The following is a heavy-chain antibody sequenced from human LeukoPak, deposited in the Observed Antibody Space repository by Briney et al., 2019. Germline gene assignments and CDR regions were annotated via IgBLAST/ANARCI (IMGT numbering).Heavy chain of an antibody. CDR1: GYTLTELS. J-gene: IGHJ6*02. Sequence: ASVKVSCKVSGYTLTELSMHWVRQAPGKGLEWMGGFDPEDGETIYAQKFRGRVTMTEDTSTDTAYMELSSLRSEDTAVYYCATAKAVVTAISSLAYYYGMDVWGQGTTVTVSS. D-gene: IGHD2-21*02. CDR2: FDPEDGET. V-gene: IGHV1-24*01. CDR3: ATAKAVVTAISSLAYYYGMDV.